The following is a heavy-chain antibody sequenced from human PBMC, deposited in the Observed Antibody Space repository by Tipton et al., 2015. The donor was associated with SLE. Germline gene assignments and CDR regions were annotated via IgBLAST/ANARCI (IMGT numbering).Heavy chain of an antibody. J-gene: IGHJ4*02. CDR2: INTNTGNP. V-gene: IGHV7-4-1*02. D-gene: IGHD2-2*01. CDR3: ARDPYCSSTSCHADY. Sequence: QLVQSGAEVKKPGASVKVSCKASGYTFTSYGISWARQAPGQGLEWMGWINTNTGNPTYAQGFTGRFVFSLDTSVSTAYLQISSLKAEDTAVYYCARDPYCSSTSCHADYWGQGTLVTVSS. CDR1: GYTFTSYG.